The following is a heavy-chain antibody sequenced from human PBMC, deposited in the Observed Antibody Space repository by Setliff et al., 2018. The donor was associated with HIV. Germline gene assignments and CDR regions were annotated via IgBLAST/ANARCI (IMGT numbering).Heavy chain of an antibody. V-gene: IGHV3-21*01. D-gene: IGHD2-8*01. CDR1: GFTFNKAR. Sequence: ETLSLSCAGSGFTFNKARMTWVRQAPGKGLECVSFINSNGSHIFYADSVKGRFTISRDNAKNTLYMQMNSLRAEDTAVYYCARPYTVWVYGMDLWGQGTTVTVSS. J-gene: IGHJ6*02. CDR3: ARPYTVWVYGMDL. CDR2: INSNGSHI.